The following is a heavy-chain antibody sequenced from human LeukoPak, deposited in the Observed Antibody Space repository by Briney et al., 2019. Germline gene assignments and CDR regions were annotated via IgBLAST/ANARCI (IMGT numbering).Heavy chain of an antibody. D-gene: IGHD1-26*01. CDR2: INPNSGGT. CDR3: ARDRSGSYGEYYFDY. Sequence: GASVKVSRKASGYTFTGYYMHWVRQAPGQGLEWMGRINPNSGGTNYAQKFQGRVTMTRDTSISTAYMELSRLRSDDTAVYYCARDRSGSYGEYYFDYWGQGTLVTVSS. CDR1: GYTFTGYY. J-gene: IGHJ4*02. V-gene: IGHV1-2*06.